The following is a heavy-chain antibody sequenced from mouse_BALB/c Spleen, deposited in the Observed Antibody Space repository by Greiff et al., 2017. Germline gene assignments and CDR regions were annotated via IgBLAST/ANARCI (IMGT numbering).Heavy chain of an antibody. CDR1: GDSITSGY. CDR2: ISYSGST. CDR3: ARGPITTVVDYFDY. Sequence: EVQLVESGPSLVKPSQTLSLTCSVTGDSITSGYWNWIRKFPGNKLEYMGYISYSGSTYYNPSLKSRISITRDTSKNQYYLQLNSVTTEDTATYYCARGPITTVVDYFDYWGQGTTLTVSS. D-gene: IGHD1-1*01. V-gene: IGHV3-8*02. J-gene: IGHJ2*01.